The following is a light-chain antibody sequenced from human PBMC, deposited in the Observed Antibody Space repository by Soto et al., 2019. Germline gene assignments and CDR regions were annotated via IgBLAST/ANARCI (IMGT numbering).Light chain of an antibody. V-gene: IGKV1-39*01. Sequence: DIQMTQSPSSLSASVGDRVTITCRASQSISSYLNWYQQXXXKAPKLLIYAASSLQSGVPSRFSGSGSGTDFTLTISSLQPEDFATYYCQQSYSTPLTFGGGTKVEIK. CDR2: AAS. CDR1: QSISSY. CDR3: QQSYSTPLT. J-gene: IGKJ4*01.